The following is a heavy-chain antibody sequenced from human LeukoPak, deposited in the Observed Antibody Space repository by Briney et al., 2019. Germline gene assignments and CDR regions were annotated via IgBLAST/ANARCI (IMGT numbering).Heavy chain of an antibody. CDR1: GGTFNTSP. CDR3: GRWAGSSTRDGFWSGPFNF. CDR2: ITSKFNII. D-gene: IGHD3-3*01. J-gene: IGHJ4*02. V-gene: IGHV1-69*13. Sequence: GASVKVSCKASGGTFNTSPLHWVRQAPGQGLEWMGGITSKFNIIKYAQKFQGRVTITADESTSTAYMELSGLRSEDTAMYYCGRWAGSSTRDGFWSGPFNFWGQGTLVSVSS.